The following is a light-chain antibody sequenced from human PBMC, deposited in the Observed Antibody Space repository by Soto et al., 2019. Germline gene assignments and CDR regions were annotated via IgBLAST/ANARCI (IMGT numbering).Light chain of an antibody. CDR2: DAS. CDR3: QQYGSSGT. V-gene: IGKV3-20*01. J-gene: IGKJ1*01. Sequence: IVLTQSPATLSLSPGERATLSCRASQSVSSYLSWYQQKPGQAPRLLIYDASIRATGIPARFSGSGSGTDFTLTISRLEPEDFAVYYCQQYGSSGTFGQGTKVDIK. CDR1: QSVSSY.